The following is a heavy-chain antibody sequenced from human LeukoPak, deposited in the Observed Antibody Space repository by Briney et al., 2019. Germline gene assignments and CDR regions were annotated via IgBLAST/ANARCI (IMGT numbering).Heavy chain of an antibody. CDR3: AREGYGGNSGAFDI. CDR2: IIPIFGTA. V-gene: IGHV1-69*05. CDR1: GGTFSSYA. Sequence: SVKVSCKASGGTFSSYAISWVRQAPGQGLEWMGGIIPIFGTANYAQKFQGRVTITTDESTSTAYMELSSLRSEDTAVYYCAREGYGGNSGAFDIWGQGTMVTVSS. D-gene: IGHD4-23*01. J-gene: IGHJ3*02.